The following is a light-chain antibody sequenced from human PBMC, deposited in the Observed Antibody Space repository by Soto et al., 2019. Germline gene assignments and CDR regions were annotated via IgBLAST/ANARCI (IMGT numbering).Light chain of an antibody. J-gene: IGKJ1*01. Sequence: EIVMTQSPATLSLSPGEIATLSCRASQSVSSDLAWYQQVPGQAPRLLMYGASIRAAGVPDRFSGSGSGTEFTLTISRLEPEDFTVYYCHHYETFGQGTKVDIK. CDR2: GAS. V-gene: IGKV3D-15*01. CDR3: HHYET. CDR1: QSVSSD.